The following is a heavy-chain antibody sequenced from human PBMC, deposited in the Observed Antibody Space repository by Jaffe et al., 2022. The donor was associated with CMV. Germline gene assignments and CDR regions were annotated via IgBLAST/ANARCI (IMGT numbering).Heavy chain of an antibody. J-gene: IGHJ4*02. CDR2: IYYSGST. CDR3: ARLTMTTVTTSSFDY. D-gene: IGHD4-4*01. CDR1: GGSISSSSYY. Sequence: QLQLQESGPGLVKPSETLSLTCTVSGGSISSSSYYWGWIRQPPGKGLEWIGSIYYSGSTYYNPSLKSRVTISVDTSKNQFSLKLSSVTAADTAVYYCARLTMTTVTTSSFDYWGQGTLVTVSS. V-gene: IGHV4-39*01.